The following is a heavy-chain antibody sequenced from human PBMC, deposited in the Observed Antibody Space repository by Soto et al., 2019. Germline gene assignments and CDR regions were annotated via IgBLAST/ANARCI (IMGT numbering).Heavy chain of an antibody. V-gene: IGHV4-59*01. CDR3: ASHSSDWPFFDL. CDR1: GGSISSYY. J-gene: IGHJ4*02. Sequence: SETLSLTCTVSGGSISSYYWSWIRQPPGKGLEWIGYIYYTGLSNSNPSLNSRVTMSVDTSKNQFSLKLNSVTAADTAVYYCASHSSDWPFFDLWGQGTLVTVSS. D-gene: IGHD6-25*01. CDR2: IYYTGLS.